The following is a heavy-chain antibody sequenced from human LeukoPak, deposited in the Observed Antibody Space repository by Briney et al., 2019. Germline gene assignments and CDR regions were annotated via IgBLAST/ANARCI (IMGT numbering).Heavy chain of an antibody. CDR1: GYTFTSYG. D-gene: IGHD5-24*01. Sequence: ASVKVSCKASGYTFTSYGISWVRQAPGQGLEWMGWISAYNGNTNYAQKLQGRVAMTTDTSTSTAYMELRSLRSDDTAVYYCASLEPGYYFDYWGQGTLVTVSS. CDR2: ISAYNGNT. J-gene: IGHJ4*02. CDR3: ASLEPGYYFDY. V-gene: IGHV1-18*01.